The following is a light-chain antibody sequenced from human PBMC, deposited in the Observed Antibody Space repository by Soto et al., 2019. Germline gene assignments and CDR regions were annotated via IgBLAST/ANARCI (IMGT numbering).Light chain of an antibody. CDR1: QSVSSN. CDR2: GAS. Sequence: EIVMTQSPATLSVSPGERATLSCRASQSVSSNLAWYQQKPGQAPRLLIYGASTRATGIPARFSGSGSGTEIKHTNRNVQIKDFAVYYCQQYNSCPRTFGQGTKVEIK. CDR3: QQYNSCPRT. V-gene: IGKV3-15*01. J-gene: IGKJ1*01.